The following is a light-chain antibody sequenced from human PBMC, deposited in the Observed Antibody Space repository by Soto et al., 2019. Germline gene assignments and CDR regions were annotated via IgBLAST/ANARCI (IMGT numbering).Light chain of an antibody. CDR1: QSVSSY. CDR2: DAS. J-gene: IGKJ4*01. CDR3: QQRSNWPLT. Sequence: EILLTQSPATLSLSPGERATLSCRASQSVSSYLAWYQQKPGQAPRLLIYDASNRATCIPGRFSGSGSGTDFTLTISSLEPEDFAVYYCQQRSNWPLTFGGGTKVEIK. V-gene: IGKV3-11*01.